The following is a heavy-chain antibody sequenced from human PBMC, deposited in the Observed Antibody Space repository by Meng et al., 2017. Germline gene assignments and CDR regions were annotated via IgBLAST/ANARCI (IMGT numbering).Heavy chain of an antibody. CDR1: GFTVSSNY. CDR2: IYSGGST. V-gene: IGHV3-66*02. CDR3: APTMIVVFDY. J-gene: IGHJ4*02. Sequence: GSRKISGAASGFTVSSNYMSWVRQAPGKGLEWVSVIYSGGSTYYADSVKGRFTISRDNSKNTLYLQMNSLRAEDTAVYYCAPTMIVVFDYWGQGTLVTVSS. D-gene: IGHD3-22*01.